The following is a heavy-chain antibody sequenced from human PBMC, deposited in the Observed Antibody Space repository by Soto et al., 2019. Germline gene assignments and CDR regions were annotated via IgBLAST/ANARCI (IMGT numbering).Heavy chain of an antibody. V-gene: IGHV4-59*08. CDR1: GGSISSYY. D-gene: IGHD5-12*01. Sequence: SETLSLTCTVSGGSISSYYWSWIRQPPGKGQEWIGYIYYSGSTNYNPSLKSRVTISVDTSKNQFSLKLSSVTAADTAVYYCARHWVATRWGDNYHSYYLVVWGKGTTVTVSS. CDR3: ARHWVATRWGDNYHSYYLVV. CDR2: IYYSGST. J-gene: IGHJ6*03.